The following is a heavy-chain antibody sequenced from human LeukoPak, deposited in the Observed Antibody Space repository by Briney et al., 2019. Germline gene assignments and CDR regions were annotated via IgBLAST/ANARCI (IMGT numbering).Heavy chain of an antibody. CDR2: IYSGGST. Sequence: PGGSLRLSCAASGFTFSSYGMHWVRQAPGKGLEWVSVIYSGGSTYYADSVKGRFTISRDTSKNTLYLQMNSLRAEDTAVYYCARQSPTPADPFDYWGQGTLVTVSS. J-gene: IGHJ4*02. V-gene: IGHV3-66*04. CDR3: ARQSPTPADPFDY. D-gene: IGHD2-2*01. CDR1: GFTFSSYG.